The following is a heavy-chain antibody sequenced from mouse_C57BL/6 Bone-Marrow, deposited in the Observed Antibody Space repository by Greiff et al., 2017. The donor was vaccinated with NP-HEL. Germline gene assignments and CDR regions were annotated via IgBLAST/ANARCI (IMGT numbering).Heavy chain of an antibody. V-gene: IGHV3-6*01. CDR3: ARGDGYPDY. CDR1: GYSITSGYY. D-gene: IGHD2-3*01. CDR2: ISYDGSN. J-gene: IGHJ4*01. Sequence: EVQLKESGPGLVKPSQSLSLTCSVTGYSITSGYYWNWIRQFPGNKLEWMGYISYDGSNNYNPSLKNRISITRDTSKNQFFLKLNSVTTEDTATYYCARGDGYPDYWGQGTSVTVSS.